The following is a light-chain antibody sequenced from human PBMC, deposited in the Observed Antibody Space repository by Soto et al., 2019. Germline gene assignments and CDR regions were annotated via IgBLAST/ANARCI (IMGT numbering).Light chain of an antibody. CDR3: QQYGTPQYT. J-gene: IGKJ2*01. CDR1: HAVTDYY. CDR2: GTF. Sequence: DIVLTQSPGTLSLSPGEKVTLTCSASHAVTDYYFAWYQQKPGKAPKLLIFGTFNRATGIPDRFSTSGSETNFTLTISTPKPEDFAVYYCQQYGTPQYTFGPGNKLESK. V-gene: IGKV3-20*01.